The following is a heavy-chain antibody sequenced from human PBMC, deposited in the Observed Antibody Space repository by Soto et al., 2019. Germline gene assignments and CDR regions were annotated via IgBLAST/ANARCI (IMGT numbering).Heavy chain of an antibody. Sequence: SETLSLTCAVSGGSISSGDYYWSWIRQPPGKGLEWIGYIYYSGSTYYNPSLKSRVTISVDTSKNQFSLKLSSVTAADTAVYYCASGAMVRGEDYWGQGTLVTVSS. J-gene: IGHJ4*02. CDR1: GGSISSGDYY. D-gene: IGHD3-10*01. CDR3: ASGAMVRGEDY. V-gene: IGHV4-30-4*01. CDR2: IYYSGST.